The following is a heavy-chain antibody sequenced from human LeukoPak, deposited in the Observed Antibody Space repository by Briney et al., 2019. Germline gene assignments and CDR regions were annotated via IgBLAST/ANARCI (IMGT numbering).Heavy chain of an antibody. J-gene: IGHJ4*02. V-gene: IGHV3-7*01. D-gene: IGHD2-2*01. Sequence: PGGSLRLSCAASGFTFSSYWMSWVRQAPGKGLEWVANIKQGGSEKYYVDSVKGRFTISRDNAKNSLYLQMNSLRAEDTAVYYCARTPGYCSSTSCYGLVFDYWGQGTLITVSS. CDR3: ARTPGYCSSTSCYGLVFDY. CDR1: GFTFSSYW. CDR2: IKQGGSEK.